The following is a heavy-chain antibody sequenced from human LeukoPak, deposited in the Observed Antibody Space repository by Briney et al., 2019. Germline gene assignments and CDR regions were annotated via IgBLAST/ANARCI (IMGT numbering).Heavy chain of an antibody. CDR1: GGSFSGYY. Sequence: PSETLSLTCAVYGGSFSGYYWSWIRQPPGKGLEWIGEINHSGSANYNPSLKSRVTISVDTSKNQFSLKLSSVTAADTAVYYCASAWIAAAGSIDYWGQGTLVTVSS. CDR2: INHSGSA. J-gene: IGHJ4*02. V-gene: IGHV4-34*01. D-gene: IGHD6-13*01. CDR3: ASAWIAAAGSIDY.